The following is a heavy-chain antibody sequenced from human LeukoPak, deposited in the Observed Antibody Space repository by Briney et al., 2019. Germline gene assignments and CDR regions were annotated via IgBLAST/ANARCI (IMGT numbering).Heavy chain of an antibody. D-gene: IGHD7-27*01. CDR2: IYYSGST. V-gene: IGHV4-59*11. CDR3: ARGLPWGWYFDL. J-gene: IGHJ2*01. Sequence: SETLSLTCTVSGGSISSHYWSWIRQPPGKGLEWIGYIYYSGSTNYNPSLKSRVTISVDTSKNQFSLKLSSVTAADTAVYYCARGLPWGWYFDLWGRGTLVTVSS. CDR1: GGSISSHY.